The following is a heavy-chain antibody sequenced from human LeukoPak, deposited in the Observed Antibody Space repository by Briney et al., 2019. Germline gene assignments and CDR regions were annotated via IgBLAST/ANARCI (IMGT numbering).Heavy chain of an antibody. J-gene: IGHJ5*02. Sequence: PSETLSLTCTVSGGSISSYYWSWIRQPAGKGLEWIGRIYTSGSTNYNPSLKSRVTMSVDTSKNQFSLKLSSVTAADTAVYYCARAGDFWSGPHPYNWFDPWGQGTLVTVSS. CDR1: GGSISSYY. D-gene: IGHD3-3*01. CDR3: ARAGDFWSGPHPYNWFDP. CDR2: IYTSGST. V-gene: IGHV4-4*07.